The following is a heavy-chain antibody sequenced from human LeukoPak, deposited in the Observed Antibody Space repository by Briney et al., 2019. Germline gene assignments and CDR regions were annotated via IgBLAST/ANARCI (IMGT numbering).Heavy chain of an antibody. CDR2: ISGSGGST. V-gene: IGHV3-23*01. J-gene: IGHJ4*02. CDR1: GFTFSSYG. D-gene: IGHD2-15*01. Sequence: GGSLRLSCAASGFTFSSYGMSWVRQAPGKGLEWVSAISGSGGSTYYADSVKGRFTISRDNSKNTLYLQMNSLRAEDTAVYYCAKDEYCSGGSCYPDYYFDYWGQGTLVTVSS. CDR3: AKDEYCSGGSCYPDYYFDY.